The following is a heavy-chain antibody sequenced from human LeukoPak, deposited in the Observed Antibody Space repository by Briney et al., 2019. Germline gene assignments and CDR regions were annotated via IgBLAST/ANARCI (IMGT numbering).Heavy chain of an antibody. CDR1: GYTFSDYY. Sequence: ASVKVSCKASGYTFSDYYMHWVRLAPGQGLEWMGRIYPNTGGTNSAQQFQGRVTMTSDTSISTAYREVTSLRSDDTAVYYCAAFSSSWQLTYGGQGTLVTVSS. CDR3: AAFSSSWQLTY. J-gene: IGHJ4*02. V-gene: IGHV1-2*06. CDR2: IYPNTGGT. D-gene: IGHD6-13*01.